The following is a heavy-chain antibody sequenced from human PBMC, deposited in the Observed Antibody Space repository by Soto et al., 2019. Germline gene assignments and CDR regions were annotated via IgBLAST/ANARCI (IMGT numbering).Heavy chain of an antibody. J-gene: IGHJ6*02. CDR1: GGTFSSYA. Sequence: SVKVSCKASGGTFSSYAISWVRQAPGQGLEWMGGIIPIFGTANYAQKFQGRVTITADESTSTAYMELSSLRSEDTAVYYCARHIVVVTAIRNYYFYYGMDVWGQGTTVTVSS. CDR3: ARHIVVVTAIRNYYFYYGMDV. D-gene: IGHD2-21*02. V-gene: IGHV1-69*13. CDR2: IIPIFGTA.